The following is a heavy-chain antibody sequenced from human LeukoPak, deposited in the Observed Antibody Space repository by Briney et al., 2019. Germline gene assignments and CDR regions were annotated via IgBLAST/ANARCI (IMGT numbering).Heavy chain of an antibody. CDR2: IYYSGST. CDR3: ARSGGDRVEMPTIIDY. J-gene: IGHJ4*02. CDR1: GGSISSGGYY. V-gene: IGHV4-61*08. D-gene: IGHD5-24*01. Sequence: SETLSLTCTVSGGSISSGGYYWSWIRQHPGKGLEWIGYIYYSGSTNYNPSLKSRVTILIDKSKNQFSLRLSSVTAADTAVYYCARSGGDRVEMPTIIDYWGQGTLVIVSS.